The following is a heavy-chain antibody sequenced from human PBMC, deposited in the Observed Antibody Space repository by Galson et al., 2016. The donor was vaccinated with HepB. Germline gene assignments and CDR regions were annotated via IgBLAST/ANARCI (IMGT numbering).Heavy chain of an antibody. Sequence: ETLSLTCGVYGESFSGSFWTWIRQSPGKGLEWIGEIDHSGNSIYNPSLKRRVTISLDTSKNHFSLRLNSVTAADTAVYYCARHRRLQYYYYFGLDIWGQGTTVTVSS. CDR1: GESFSGSF. D-gene: IGHD5-12*01. V-gene: IGHV4-34*01. J-gene: IGHJ6*02. CDR3: ARHRRLQYYYYFGLDI. CDR2: IDHSGNS.